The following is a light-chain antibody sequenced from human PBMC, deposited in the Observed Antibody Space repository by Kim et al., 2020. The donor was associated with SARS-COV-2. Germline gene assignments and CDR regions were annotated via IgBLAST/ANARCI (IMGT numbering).Light chain of an antibody. CDR3: TSYTSSNDWV. J-gene: IGLJ3*02. CDR1: SSDVGGYNY. V-gene: IGLV2-14*01. CDR2: GVS. Sequence: QSALTQPASVSGSPAQSITISCTGTSSDVGGYNYVSWYQQHPGNAPKLMIYGVSKRPSGISNRFSGSKSGNTASLTISGLQAEDEADYYCTSYTSSNDWVFGGGTQLTVL.